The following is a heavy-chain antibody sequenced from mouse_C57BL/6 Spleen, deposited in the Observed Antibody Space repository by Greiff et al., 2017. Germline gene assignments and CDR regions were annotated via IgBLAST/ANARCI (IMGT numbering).Heavy chain of an antibody. J-gene: IGHJ4*01. D-gene: IGHD2-4*01. CDR2: IGPNSGGT. Sequence: VQLQQSGAELVKPGASVKLSCKASGYTFTSYWMHWVKQRPGRGLEWIGRIGPNSGGTKYNEEFKSKATLTVDKPSSTAYMQLSSLTSEDSAVYYCARGDYDRMDYWGQGTSVTVSS. V-gene: IGHV1-72*01. CDR3: ARGDYDRMDY. CDR1: GYTFTSYW.